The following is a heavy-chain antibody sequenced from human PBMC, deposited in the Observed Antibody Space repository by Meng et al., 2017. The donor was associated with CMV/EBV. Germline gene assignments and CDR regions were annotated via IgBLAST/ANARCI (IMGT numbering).Heavy chain of an antibody. CDR3: ARVGGGNWFDP. Sequence: VKSGEGVQQPWAQVKVSFKASVYTFSSYGISWLRQAPGQGLEWMGWISAYNGNTNYAQKLQGRVTMTTDTSTSTAYMELRSLRSDDTAVYYCARVGGGNWFDPWGQGTLVTVSS. CDR2: ISAYNGNT. D-gene: IGHD3-16*01. CDR1: VYTFSSYG. J-gene: IGHJ5*02. V-gene: IGHV1-18*01.